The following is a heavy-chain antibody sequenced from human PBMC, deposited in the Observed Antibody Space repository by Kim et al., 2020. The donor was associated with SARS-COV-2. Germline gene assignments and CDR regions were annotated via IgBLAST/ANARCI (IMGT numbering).Heavy chain of an antibody. CDR3: TCTRDTAYGLEC. V-gene: IGHV3-74*01. D-gene: IGHD5-18*01. J-gene: IGHJ6*01. CDR1: GITSSSYW. Sequence: GGSLRLSCEASGITSSSYWMRWVRQVPGKGLVWVSRIDNKGRSASYADAVTGQFSISIDNAKNKLTVQMNSLGAKDAAMDDCTCTRDTAYGLECGGEGTT. CDR2: IDNKGRSA.